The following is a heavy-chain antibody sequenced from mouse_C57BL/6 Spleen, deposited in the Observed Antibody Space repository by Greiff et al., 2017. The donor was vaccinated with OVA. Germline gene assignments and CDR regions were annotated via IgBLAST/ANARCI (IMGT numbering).Heavy chain of an antibody. Sequence: VQLQQPGAELVKPGASVKLSCKASGYTFTSYWMHWVKQRPGQGLEWIGMIHPNSGSTNYNEKFKSKATLTVDKSSSTAYMQLSSLTSEDSAVYYCASYYGYDSWFAYWGQGTLVTVSA. CDR2: IHPNSGST. CDR3: ASYYGYDSWFAY. V-gene: IGHV1-64*01. CDR1: GYTFTSYW. D-gene: IGHD2-2*01. J-gene: IGHJ3*01.